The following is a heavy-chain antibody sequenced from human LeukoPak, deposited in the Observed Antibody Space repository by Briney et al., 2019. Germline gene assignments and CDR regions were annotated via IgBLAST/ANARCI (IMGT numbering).Heavy chain of an antibody. CDR1: GYTFTSYY. D-gene: IGHD6-6*01. V-gene: IGHV1-46*01. CDR3: ARDRSSIAARRYFDY. J-gene: IGHJ4*02. CDR2: INPSGGST. Sequence: ASVKVSCKASGYTFTSYYMHWVRQAPGRGLEWMGIINPSGGSTSYAQKFQGRVTMTRDTSTSTVYMELSSLRSEDTAVYYCARDRSSIAARRYFDYWGQGTLVTVSS.